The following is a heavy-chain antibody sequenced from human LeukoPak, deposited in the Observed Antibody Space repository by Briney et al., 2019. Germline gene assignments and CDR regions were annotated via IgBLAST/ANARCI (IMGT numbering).Heavy chain of an antibody. Sequence: SVKVSCKASGGTFSSYAISWVRQAPGQGLEWMGRIIPIFGIANYAQKFQGRVTITADKSTSTAYMELSSLRSEDTAVYYCARGLADTAMVSQGSIYYYYGMDVWGQGTTVTVSS. CDR2: IIPIFGIA. D-gene: IGHD5-18*01. CDR3: ARGLADTAMVSQGSIYYYYGMDV. CDR1: GGTFSSYA. V-gene: IGHV1-69*04. J-gene: IGHJ6*02.